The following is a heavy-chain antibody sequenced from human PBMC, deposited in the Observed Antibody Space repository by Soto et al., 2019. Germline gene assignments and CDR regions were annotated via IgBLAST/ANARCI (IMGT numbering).Heavy chain of an antibody. CDR1: GFSLTTSGGG. J-gene: IGHJ4*02. D-gene: IGHD3-3*01. Sequence: QITLKESGPTVVKPTETLTLTCTFSGFSLTTSGGGVGWVRQSPGKAPEWLALIYWDDDKRYSTSLNSRLIITKDTSKNQVVLTMANVDPADTATYYCAHRVLRTVFGLVTTTAIYFDFWGPGTPVVVSS. CDR2: IYWDDDK. V-gene: IGHV2-5*02. CDR3: AHRVLRTVFGLVTTTAIYFDF.